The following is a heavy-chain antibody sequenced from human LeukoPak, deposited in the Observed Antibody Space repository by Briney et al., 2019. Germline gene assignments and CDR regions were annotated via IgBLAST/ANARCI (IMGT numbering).Heavy chain of an antibody. J-gene: IGHJ6*03. V-gene: IGHV4-39*01. CDR2: IYDSGST. CDR3: ARHLYYYGSGSYHYYYYYMDV. Sequence: SETLSLTCTVSGGSISSSSYYWGWVRQPPGKGLEGIGRIYDSGSTYYNPSLKSRVTISVDTSKNQFSLKLSSVTAADTAVYYCARHLYYYGSGSYHYYYYYMDVWGKGTTVTVSS. D-gene: IGHD3-10*01. CDR1: GGSISSSSYY.